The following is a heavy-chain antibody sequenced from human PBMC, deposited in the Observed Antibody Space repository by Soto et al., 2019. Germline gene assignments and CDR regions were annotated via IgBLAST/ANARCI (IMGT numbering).Heavy chain of an antibody. Sequence: QVPLQQWGAGLLKPSETLSLTCAVYGGSFSGYYWSWIRQPPGNGLEWIGAINHSSSTNYNPSLKRLLNISVDTFKPQFSMKLSYVTAADAAVYYCVRVTVDTAMPIAYWGQGTLVTVT. J-gene: IGHJ4*02. CDR3: VRVTVDTAMPIAY. V-gene: IGHV4-34*01. D-gene: IGHD5-18*01. CDR2: INHSSST. CDR1: GGSFSGYY.